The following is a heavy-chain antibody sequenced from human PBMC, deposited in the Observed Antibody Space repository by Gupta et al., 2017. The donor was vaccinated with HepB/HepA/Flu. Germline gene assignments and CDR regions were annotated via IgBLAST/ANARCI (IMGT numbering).Heavy chain of an antibody. CDR2: ISSSSSYI. CDR1: GFTFSSYS. D-gene: IGHD5-12*01. V-gene: IGHV3-21*01. CDR3: ARDQSGGYDYYYYGMDV. J-gene: IGHJ6*02. Sequence: EVQLVESGGGLVKPGGSLRLSCAASGFTFSSYSMNWVRQAPGKGLEWVSSISSSSSYIYYADSVKGRFTISRDNAKNSLYLQMNSLRAEDTAVYYCARDQSGGYDYYYYGMDVWGQGTTVTVSS.